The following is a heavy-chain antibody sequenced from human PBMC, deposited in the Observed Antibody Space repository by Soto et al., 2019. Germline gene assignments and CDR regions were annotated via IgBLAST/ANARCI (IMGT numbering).Heavy chain of an antibody. D-gene: IGHD3-10*01. Sequence: SVKVSCKASGGTFSSYAISWVRQAPGQGLEWMGGIIPIFGTANYAQKFQGRVTITADESTSTAYMELSSLRSEDTAVYYCARVQYGSGSYYLPAGPIWGQGTLVTVSS. CDR1: GGTFSSYA. V-gene: IGHV1-69*13. J-gene: IGHJ4*02. CDR2: IIPIFGTA. CDR3: ARVQYGSGSYYLPAGPI.